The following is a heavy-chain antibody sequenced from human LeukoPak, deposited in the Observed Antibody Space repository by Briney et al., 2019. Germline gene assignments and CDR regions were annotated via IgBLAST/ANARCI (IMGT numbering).Heavy chain of an antibody. CDR2: TSSSSSHI. J-gene: IGHJ5*02. Sequence: GGSLRLSCAASGFTFRIYWMSWVRQAPGKGLEWVSSTSSSSSHIYYADSVKGRFTISRDNAKKSVYLQMNSLSDEDTAVYYCARGTESIAAAGDWFDPWGQGTLVTVSS. CDR3: ARGTESIAAAGDWFDP. CDR1: GFTFRIYW. V-gene: IGHV3-21*01. D-gene: IGHD6-13*01.